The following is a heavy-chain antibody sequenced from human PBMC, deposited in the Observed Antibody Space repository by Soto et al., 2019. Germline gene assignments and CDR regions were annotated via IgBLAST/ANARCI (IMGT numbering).Heavy chain of an antibody. CDR1: GGSISSYY. Sequence: LSETLSLTCTVSGGSISSYYWSWIRQPPGKGLEWIGYIYYSGSTNYNPSLKSRVTISVDTSKNQFSLKLSSVTAADTAVYYCARARGWPTNWFDPWGQGTLVTVSS. CDR3: ARARGWPTNWFDP. CDR2: IYYSGST. J-gene: IGHJ5*02. V-gene: IGHV4-59*01. D-gene: IGHD6-19*01.